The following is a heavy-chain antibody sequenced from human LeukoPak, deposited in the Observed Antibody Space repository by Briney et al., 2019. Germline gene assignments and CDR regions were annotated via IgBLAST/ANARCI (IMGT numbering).Heavy chain of an antibody. Sequence: QSGGSLRLSCAASGFTFSDYDMHWVPQAPGKGVEWVALIWYDGSNQFYADSVKGRFTISRDNSKNMLFLQMNSLRAEDTAVYYCARDPPRYCSGGSCYGTYYFDYWRQGTLVTVSS. V-gene: IGHV3-33*01. CDR3: ARDPPRYCSGGSCYGTYYFDY. D-gene: IGHD2-15*01. CDR2: IWYDGSNQ. J-gene: IGHJ4*02. CDR1: GFTFSDYD.